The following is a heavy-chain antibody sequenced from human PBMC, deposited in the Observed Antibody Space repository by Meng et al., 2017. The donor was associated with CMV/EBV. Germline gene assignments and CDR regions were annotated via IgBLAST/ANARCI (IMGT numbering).Heavy chain of an antibody. V-gene: IGHV4-39*07. CDR2: IHYGGTT. D-gene: IGHD3-22*01. J-gene: IGHJ3*02. CDR1: GVSISSSTYY. CDR3: ARDGERGYYDSSGYYLPTLVFDI. Sequence: GSLRLSCTVSGVSISSSTYYWGWIRQPPGKGLEWIGSIHYGGTTYHNPSLKSRVTISVDTSNNQFSLKLSSVTAADTAMYYCARDGERGYYDSSGYYLPTLVFDIWGQGTMVTVSS.